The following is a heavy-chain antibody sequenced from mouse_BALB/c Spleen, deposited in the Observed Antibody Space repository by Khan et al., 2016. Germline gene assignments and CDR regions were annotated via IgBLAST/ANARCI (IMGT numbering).Heavy chain of an antibody. CDR2: IDPFNGGT. D-gene: IGHD2-2*01. CDR3: AREERLDYYAMDY. Sequence: VQLQQSGPELMKPGASVKISCKASGYSFTSYYMHWVKQSHGKSLEWIGYIDPFNGGTSYNQNFKGKATLTVDKSSSTAYMHLSSLTSEDSAVYYCAREERLDYYAMDYWGHGTSVTVSS. J-gene: IGHJ4*01. V-gene: IGHV1S135*01. CDR1: GYSFTSYY.